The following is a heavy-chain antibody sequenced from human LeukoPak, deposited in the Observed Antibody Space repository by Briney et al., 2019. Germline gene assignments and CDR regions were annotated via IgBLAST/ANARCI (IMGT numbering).Heavy chain of an antibody. CDR3: ARSNGWYRFDS. Sequence: SETLSLTCTVPGGSISSYYWSWIRQPPGKALEWIGYIYYSGSTNYNPSLKSRVTISVDTSKSQFSLKLSSVTAADTAVYYCARSNGWYRFDSWGQGTLVTVSS. CDR2: IYYSGST. CDR1: GGSISSYY. D-gene: IGHD6-19*01. V-gene: IGHV4-59*08. J-gene: IGHJ4*02.